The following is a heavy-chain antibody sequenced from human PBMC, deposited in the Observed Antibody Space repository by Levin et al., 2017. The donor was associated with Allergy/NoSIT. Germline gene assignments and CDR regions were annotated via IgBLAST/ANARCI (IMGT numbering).Heavy chain of an antibody. Sequence: SCSASGFTFSAIGMHWVRQAPGKGLVWVSYIHPFATDTAYADSVKGRFTISRDNARNTVFLQMDSLRAEDTAVYYCARDYFYSIDYWGQGTLVTVSS. CDR1: GFTFSAIG. J-gene: IGHJ4*02. CDR3: ARDYFYSIDY. D-gene: IGHD2-15*01. CDR2: IHPFATDT. V-gene: IGHV3-74*01.